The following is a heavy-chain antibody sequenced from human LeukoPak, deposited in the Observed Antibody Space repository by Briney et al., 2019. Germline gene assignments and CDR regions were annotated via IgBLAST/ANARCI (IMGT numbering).Heavy chain of an antibody. CDR2: IIPIFGTA. Sequence: SVNVSCKASGGTFSSYAISWVRQAPGQGLEWMGGIIPIFGTANYAQKFQGRVTITTDESTSTAYMELSSLRSEDTAVYYCARSRDIVVGDRFDYWGQGTLVTVSS. J-gene: IGHJ4*02. CDR3: ARSRDIVVGDRFDY. CDR1: GGTFSSYA. D-gene: IGHD2-2*01. V-gene: IGHV1-69*05.